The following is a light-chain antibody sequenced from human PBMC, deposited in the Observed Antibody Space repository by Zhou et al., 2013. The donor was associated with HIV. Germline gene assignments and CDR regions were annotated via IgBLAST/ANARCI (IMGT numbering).Light chain of an antibody. Sequence: QSVLTQPPSVSAAPGQKVTISCSGSRSNIGYNSVSWYQQLPGTAPKVVIFDNNKRPSGIPDRFSGSKSGTSATLGITGLQTGDEADYYCGTWDSSLSAVVFGGGTKLTVL. CDR3: GTWDSSLSAVV. CDR2: DNN. J-gene: IGLJ2*01. CDR1: RSNIGYNS. V-gene: IGLV1-51*01.